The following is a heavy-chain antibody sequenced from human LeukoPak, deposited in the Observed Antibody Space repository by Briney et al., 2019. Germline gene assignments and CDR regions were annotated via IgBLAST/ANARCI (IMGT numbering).Heavy chain of an antibody. CDR3: AKVTYYDFWSGILDY. V-gene: IGHV3-23*01. D-gene: IGHD3-3*01. CDR1: GLTFSSYA. J-gene: IGHJ4*02. Sequence: GGSLRLSCAASGLTFSSYAMSWVRQAPGKGLEWVSAISGSGGSTYYADSVKGRFTISRDNSKNTLYLQMNSLRAEDTAVYYCAKVTYYDFWSGILDYWGQGTLVTVSS. CDR2: ISGSGGST.